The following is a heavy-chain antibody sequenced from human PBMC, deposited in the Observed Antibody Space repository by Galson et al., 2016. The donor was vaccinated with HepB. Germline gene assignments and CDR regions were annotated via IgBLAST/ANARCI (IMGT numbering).Heavy chain of an antibody. Sequence: SLRLSCAASGITFDDYAFHWVRLAPGRGLEWVSHIYWNSALIDYADSVKGRFTISRDNAKNIVYLQMDRLTTEDTALYYGVKARGATTEVLDFWGQGTRVTVSS. D-gene: IGHD3-10*01. CDR1: GITFDDYA. CDR2: IYWNSALI. J-gene: IGHJ4*02. CDR3: VKARGATTEVLDF. V-gene: IGHV3-9*01.